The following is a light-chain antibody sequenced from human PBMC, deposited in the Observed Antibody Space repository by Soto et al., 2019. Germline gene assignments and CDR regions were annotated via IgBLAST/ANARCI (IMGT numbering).Light chain of an antibody. V-gene: IGKV1-9*01. CDR1: QGISSY. Sequence: DIQLTQSPSFLSASVGVRVTITCRASQGISSYLAWYQQKPGKAPKLLIYAASTLQSGVPSRFSGSGSGTEFTLTISSLQPEDFATYYCQQLNSYLPLTFGGGTKVEIK. J-gene: IGKJ4*01. CDR2: AAS. CDR3: QQLNSYLPLT.